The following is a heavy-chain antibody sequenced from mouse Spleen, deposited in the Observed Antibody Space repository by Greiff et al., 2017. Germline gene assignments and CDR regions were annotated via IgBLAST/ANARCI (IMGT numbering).Heavy chain of an antibody. J-gene: IGHJ4*01. D-gene: IGHD1-1*01. V-gene: IGHV1-53*01. CDR2: INPSNGGT. CDR1: GYTFTSYW. CDR3: ARQLRSDYYAMDY. Sequence: VQLQQPGTELVKPGASVKLSCKASGYTFTSYWMHWVKQRPGQGLEWIGNINPSNGGTNYNEKFKSKATLTVDKSSSTAYMQLSSLTSEDSAVYYCARQLRSDYYAMDYWGQGTSVTVSS.